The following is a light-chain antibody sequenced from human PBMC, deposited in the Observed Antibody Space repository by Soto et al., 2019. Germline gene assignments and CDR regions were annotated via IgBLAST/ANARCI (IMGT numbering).Light chain of an antibody. CDR2: GAS. CDR1: QSVSSSY. J-gene: IGKJ5*01. Sequence: ERVVTQSPGTLYLSPGERATLSCRASQSVSSSYLAWYQQKPGQAPRLLIYGASSRATGIPDRFSGSGSGTDFTLTISRLEPEDFAVYYCQQRSNWPPKVTFGQGTRLAI. V-gene: IGKV3D-20*02. CDR3: QQRSNWPPKVT.